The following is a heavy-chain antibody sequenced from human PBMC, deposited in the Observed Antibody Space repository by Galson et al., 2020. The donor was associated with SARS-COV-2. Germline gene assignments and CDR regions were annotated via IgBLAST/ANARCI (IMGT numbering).Heavy chain of an antibody. CDR1: AYSITSGHY. V-gene: IGHV4-38-2*02. CDR2: IHHRGSA. J-gene: IGHJ5*02. Sequence: SETLSLTCTVSAYSITSGHYWAWIRQYPGKGLEWIGSIHHRGSAYYNPPLKSRVSISVDMSKNQFSLKLTSVTAADTAVYYCARVPLGSETCCDPWGQGTLVTVSS. CDR3: ARVPLGSETCCDP. D-gene: IGHD7-27*01.